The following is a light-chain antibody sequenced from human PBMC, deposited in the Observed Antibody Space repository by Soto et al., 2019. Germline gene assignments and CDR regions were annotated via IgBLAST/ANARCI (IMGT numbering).Light chain of an antibody. CDR3: GSYTSSSTLGV. Sequence: QSVLTQPASVSGSPGQSITISCTGTSSDVGSYNYVSWYQQHPGKAPKLMIYDVSNRPSGVSNRFSGSKSGNTASLIISGLQAEDEADYYCGSYTSSSTLGVFGTGTKVTVL. V-gene: IGLV2-14*01. J-gene: IGLJ1*01. CDR1: SSDVGSYNY. CDR2: DVS.